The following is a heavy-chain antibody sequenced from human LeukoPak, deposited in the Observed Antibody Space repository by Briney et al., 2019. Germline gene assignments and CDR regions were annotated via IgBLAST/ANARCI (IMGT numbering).Heavy chain of an antibody. D-gene: IGHD3-9*01. CDR3: AREVVDYDILTGYPRGYGMDV. CDR1: GGSISSYY. CDR2: IYTSGST. J-gene: IGHJ6*02. Sequence: SETLSLTCTVSGGSISSYYWSWIRQPAGKGLEWIGRIYTSGSTNYNPSLKSRVTISVDTSKNQFSLKLSSVTAADTAVYYCAREVVDYDILTGYPRGYGMDVWGQGTTVTVSS. V-gene: IGHV4-4*07.